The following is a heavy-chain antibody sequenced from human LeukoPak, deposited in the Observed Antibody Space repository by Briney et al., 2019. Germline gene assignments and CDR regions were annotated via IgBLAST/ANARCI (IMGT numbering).Heavy chain of an antibody. Sequence: ASVKVSCKASGYTFTGYYMHWVRQAPGQGLEWMGWINPNSGGTNYAQKFQGRVTMTRDTSISTAYMELSRLRSDDTAVYYCARLDYFGSGLYYYMDVWGKGTTVTISS. CDR2: INPNSGGT. V-gene: IGHV1-2*02. D-gene: IGHD3-10*01. CDR3: ARLDYFGSGLYYYMDV. CDR1: GYTFTGYY. J-gene: IGHJ6*03.